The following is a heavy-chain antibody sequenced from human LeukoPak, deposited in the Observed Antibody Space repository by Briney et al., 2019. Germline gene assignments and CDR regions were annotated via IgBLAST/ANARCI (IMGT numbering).Heavy chain of an antibody. V-gene: IGHV3-15*01. CDR3: AKLLTYFDILTGPDY. J-gene: IGHJ4*02. D-gene: IGHD3-9*01. CDR2: IKSKTDGGTT. CDR1: GFTFSNAW. Sequence: GGSLRLSCAASGFTFSNAWMSWVRQAPGKGLEWVGRIKSKTDGGTTDYAAPVKGRFTISRDNSKNTHYLQMNSLRVEDTAVYYCAKLLTYFDILTGPDYWGQGTLVTVSS.